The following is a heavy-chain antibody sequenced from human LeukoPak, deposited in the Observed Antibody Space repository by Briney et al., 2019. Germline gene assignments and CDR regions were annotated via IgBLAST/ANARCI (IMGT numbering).Heavy chain of an antibody. J-gene: IGHJ4*02. D-gene: IGHD3-22*01. CDR3: ARGEDYYDSSGYYLFDY. Sequence: ASVKVSCKASGYTFTSYDINWVRQATGQGLEWMGWINAGNGNTKYSQKFQGRVTITRDTSASTAYMELSSLRSEDTAVYYCARGEDYYDSSGYYLFDYWGQGTLVTVSS. CDR1: GYTFTSYD. V-gene: IGHV1-3*01. CDR2: INAGNGNT.